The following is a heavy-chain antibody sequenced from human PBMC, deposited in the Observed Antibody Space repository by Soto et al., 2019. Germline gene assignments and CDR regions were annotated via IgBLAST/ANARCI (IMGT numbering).Heavy chain of an antibody. CDR1: GGSISSYY. CDR2: IYYSGST. J-gene: IGHJ3*02. Sequence: LSLTCAVYGGSISSYYWSWIRQPPGKGLEWIGYIYYSGSTNYNPSLNSRVTISVDTSKNQFSLKLSSLTAADTAVYCCARRYSSAFDIWGQGTMVTVSS. D-gene: IGHD6-13*01. V-gene: IGHV4-59*08. CDR3: ARRYSSAFDI.